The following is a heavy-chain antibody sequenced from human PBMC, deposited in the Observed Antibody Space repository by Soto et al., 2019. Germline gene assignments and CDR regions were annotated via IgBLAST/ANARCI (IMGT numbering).Heavy chain of an antibody. V-gene: IGHV3-23*01. CDR2: ISGSGGST. J-gene: IGHJ3*02. D-gene: IGHD6-6*01. CDR1: GFTFSSYA. CDR3: AKGPARPRAFDI. Sequence: GGSLRLSCAASGFTFSSYAMSWVRQAPGKGLEWVSAISGSGGSTYYADSVKGRFTISRDNSMNTLYLQMNSLRAEDTAVYYCAKGPARPRAFDIWGRGTMVTVSS.